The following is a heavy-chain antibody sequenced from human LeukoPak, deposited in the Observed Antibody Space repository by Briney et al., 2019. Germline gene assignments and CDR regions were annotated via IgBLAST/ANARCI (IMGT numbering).Heavy chain of an antibody. CDR2: ISSAGSST. CDR3: AREKPYYYDTNGYHNWFDP. V-gene: IGHV3-74*01. CDR1: GFTFSSYW. D-gene: IGHD3-22*01. J-gene: IGHJ5*02. Sequence: GGSLRLSCAASGFTFSSYWMHWVRQVPGKGLVWVSRISSAGSSTTYADSVKGRFTLSRDNAKNTLYLQMISLRAEDTAVYYCAREKPYYYDTNGYHNWFDPWGQGTLVTVSS.